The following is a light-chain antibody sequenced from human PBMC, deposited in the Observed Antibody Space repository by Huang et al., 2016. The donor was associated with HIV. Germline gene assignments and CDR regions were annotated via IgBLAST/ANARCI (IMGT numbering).Light chain of an antibody. V-gene: IGKV3-11*01. CDR1: QRVGSY. J-gene: IGKJ1*01. CDR3: HQHSSWPGT. Sequence: DIVLTQSPATLSLSPGERATLSCRAGQRVGSYLAWYQQKPGQAPRLLVSDASHRATGIPARFSGSGSGTDFTLTISSLEPEDFAVYYCHQHSSWPGTFGQGTRVEIK. CDR2: DAS.